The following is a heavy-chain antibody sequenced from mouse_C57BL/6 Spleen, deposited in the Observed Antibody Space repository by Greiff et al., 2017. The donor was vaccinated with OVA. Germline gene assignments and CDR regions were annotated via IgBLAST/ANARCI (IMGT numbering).Heavy chain of an antibody. V-gene: IGHV1-22*01. Sequence: EVKLMESGPELVKPGASVKMSCTASGYTFTDYNMHWVKQSHGKSLEWIGYINPNNGGTSYTQKFKGKATLTVNKSSSTAYMELRSLTSEDSAVYYCARGYDYDGDYYAMDYWGQGTSVTVSS. CDR3: ARGYDYDGDYYAMDY. CDR1: GYTFTDYN. D-gene: IGHD2-4*01. CDR2: INPNNGGT. J-gene: IGHJ4*01.